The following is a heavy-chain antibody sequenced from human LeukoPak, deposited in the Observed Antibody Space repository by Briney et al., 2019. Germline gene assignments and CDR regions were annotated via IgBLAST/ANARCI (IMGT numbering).Heavy chain of an antibody. CDR1: GYTFTSYA. Sequence: ASVKVSFKASGYTFTSYAITWVRQAPGQWLEWMGWISAYNGRTNYAQNLQDRVTLTIDTSTSTAYMELRSLKSDDTAVYFCARCESGSSWPWELGNNWGQGTPVTVSS. V-gene: IGHV1-18*01. D-gene: IGHD6-13*01. CDR3: ARCESGSSWPWELGNN. CDR2: ISAYNGRT. J-gene: IGHJ4*02.